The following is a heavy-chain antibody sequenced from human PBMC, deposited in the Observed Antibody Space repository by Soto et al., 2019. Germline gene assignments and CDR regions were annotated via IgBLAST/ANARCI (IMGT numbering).Heavy chain of an antibody. CDR3: AKDLYPSSSEWRHYQGLDV. CDR2: ITGTGIRT. V-gene: IGHV3-23*01. CDR1: GFTFSGYA. Sequence: RRLSCAASGFTFSGYAMNWVRQAPGKGLEWVSAITGTGIRTYYEESLKGRLTISRDNSKNTLYLQIHSLRAEDTAVYYCAKDLYPSSSEWRHYQGLDVWGQGTTVT. J-gene: IGHJ6*02. D-gene: IGHD6-6*01.